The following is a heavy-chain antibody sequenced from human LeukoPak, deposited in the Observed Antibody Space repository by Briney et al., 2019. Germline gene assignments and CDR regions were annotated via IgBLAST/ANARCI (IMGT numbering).Heavy chain of an antibody. J-gene: IGHJ2*01. CDR2: IYSSGST. CDR3: ARGQYHLLYWYFDL. D-gene: IGHD2-2*01. CDR1: GGSISSYY. V-gene: IGHV4-4*07. Sequence: SETLSLTCTVSGGSISSYYWSWIRQPAGKGLEWIGRIYSSGSTNYNPSLKSRVTMSVDTSKNQFPLKLSSVTAADTAVYYCARGQYHLLYWYFDLWGRGTLVTVSS.